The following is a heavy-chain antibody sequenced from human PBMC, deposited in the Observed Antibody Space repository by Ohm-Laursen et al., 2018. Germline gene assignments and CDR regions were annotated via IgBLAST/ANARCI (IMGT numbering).Heavy chain of an antibody. V-gene: IGHV3-73*01. Sequence: GSLRLSCTASGFTFSGSAMHWVRQASGKGLEWVGRIRSKANSYATAYAASVKGRFTISRDDSKNTAYLQMNSLKTEDTAVYYCTRHASVIVGATKDPRVDWGQGTLVTVSS. J-gene: IGHJ4*02. D-gene: IGHD1-26*01. CDR2: IRSKANSYAT. CDR1: GFTFSGSA. CDR3: TRHASVIVGATKDPRVD.